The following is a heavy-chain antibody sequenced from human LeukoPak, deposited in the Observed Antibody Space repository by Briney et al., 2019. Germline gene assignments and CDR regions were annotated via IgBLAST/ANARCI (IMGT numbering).Heavy chain of an antibody. J-gene: IGHJ4*02. D-gene: IGHD5-12*01. CDR3: VRQSDYDYGTSYFDY. V-gene: IGHV4-59*08. CDR1: GGSISGFF. Sequence: SETLSLTCTVSGGSISGFFWSWIRQPPGKGLEWIGYIYFSGSTNYNPSLKSRVTISVDTSKNQFSLKLSSVTAADTAVYYCVRQSDYDYGTSYFDYWGQGTLVTVSS. CDR2: IYFSGST.